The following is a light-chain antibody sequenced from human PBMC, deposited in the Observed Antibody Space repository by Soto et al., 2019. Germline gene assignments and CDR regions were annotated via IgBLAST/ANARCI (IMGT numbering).Light chain of an antibody. CDR3: QHYDRSHWP. J-gene: IGKJ1*01. Sequence: EIVLTQSPGTLSLSPGERATLSCRASQSVSSSFLAWHQQKPGQPPRLLIYGASSRATGIPDRFSGSGSGTDFTLTISRLEPEDLAVYYCQHYDRSHWPFGQGTKVEIK. V-gene: IGKV3-20*01. CDR1: QSVSSSF. CDR2: GAS.